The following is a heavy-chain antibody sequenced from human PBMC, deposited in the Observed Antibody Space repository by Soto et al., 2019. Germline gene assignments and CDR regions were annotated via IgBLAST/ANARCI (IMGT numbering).Heavy chain of an antibody. CDR1: GDSISSSNSH. CDR2: VYYGGAIFYSGNI. V-gene: IGHV4-39*01. Sequence: PSETLSLTCTVSGDSISSSNSHWGWTRQPPGKWLEYIGSVYYGGAIFYSGNIYYNPSLKSRVTIPVDTSKNQFSLRLSSVTAADTGVYYCVRYDRINMKPYSPEGFHIWGQGTMVTVS. J-gene: IGHJ3*02. D-gene: IGHD3-3*02. CDR3: VRYDRINMKPYSPEGFHI.